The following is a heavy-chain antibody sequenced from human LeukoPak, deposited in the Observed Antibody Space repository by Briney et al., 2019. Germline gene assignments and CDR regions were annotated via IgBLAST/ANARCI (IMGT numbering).Heavy chain of an antibody. J-gene: IGHJ4*02. CDR2: VYNSGGT. D-gene: IGHD3-22*01. CDR3: ARVTGYMIEDYFDY. CDR1: GDSFSYFY. V-gene: IGHV4-59*01. Sequence: SETLSLTCTVSGDSFSYFYWSWIRQPQRKGLELNGYVYNSGGTNYNPSLKSRVTISLDTSKNQFSLKLSSVTAADTAVYYCARVTGYMIEDYFDYWGQGTLVTVSS.